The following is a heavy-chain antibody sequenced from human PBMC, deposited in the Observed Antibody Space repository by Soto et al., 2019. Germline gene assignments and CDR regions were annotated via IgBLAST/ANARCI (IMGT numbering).Heavy chain of an antibody. V-gene: IGHV1-69*13. CDR3: ARSARRDGYNNFAY. J-gene: IGHJ4*02. D-gene: IGHD5-12*01. CDR2: IIPIFGTA. Sequence: SVKVSCKASGGTFSSYAISWVRQAPGQGLEWMGGIIPIFGTANYAQKFQGRVTITADESTSTAYMELSSLRSEDTAVYYCARSARRDGYNNFAYWGQGTLVTVSS. CDR1: GGTFSSYA.